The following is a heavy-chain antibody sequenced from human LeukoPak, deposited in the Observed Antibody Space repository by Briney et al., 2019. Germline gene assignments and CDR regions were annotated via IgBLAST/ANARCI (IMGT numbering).Heavy chain of an antibody. CDR3: ARQSGWFDP. CDR2: IYYTGST. CDR1: GDSISSFY. V-gene: IGHV4-59*01. J-gene: IGHJ5*02. Sequence: SETLSLTCSVSGDSISSFYWNWIRQIPGKGLEWIGYIYYTGSTNYNPSLKSRVTISVDTSKNQFSLKLNSVTAADTAVYYCARQSGWFDPWGQGTLVTVSS.